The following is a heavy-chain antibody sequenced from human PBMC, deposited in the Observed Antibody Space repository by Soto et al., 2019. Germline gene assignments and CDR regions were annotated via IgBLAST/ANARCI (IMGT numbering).Heavy chain of an antibody. D-gene: IGHD2-21*02. CDR2: VTPSGGHT. Sequence: QVQLMQSGAEVKKPGASVKVSCKASGDTFTDYYIHWVRQAPGQGLEWMGTVTPSGGHTTYAQHCLRRVPMTRATSPGTLSRGRTSLTSDETAVYYCAGGGHGAVLTAALDYWGQGALVTVSS. CDR1: GDTFTDYY. CDR3: AGGGHGAVLTAALDY. V-gene: IGHV1-46*01. J-gene: IGHJ4*02.